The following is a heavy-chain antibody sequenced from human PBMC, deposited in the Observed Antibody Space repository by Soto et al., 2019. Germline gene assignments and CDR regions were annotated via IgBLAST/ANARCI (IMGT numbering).Heavy chain of an antibody. CDR1: GYTFTGYY. J-gene: IGHJ4*02. Sequence: ASVKVSCKASGYTFTGYYTHWVRQAPGQGLEWMGWINPNSGGTNYAQKFQGWVTMTRDTSISTAYMELSRMRSDDTAVYYCARSDSGSYYFDYWGQGTLVTVSS. D-gene: IGHD1-26*01. CDR2: INPNSGGT. V-gene: IGHV1-2*04. CDR3: ARSDSGSYYFDY.